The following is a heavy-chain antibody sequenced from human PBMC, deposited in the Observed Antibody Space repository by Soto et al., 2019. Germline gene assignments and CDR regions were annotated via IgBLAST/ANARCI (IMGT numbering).Heavy chain of an antibody. Sequence: QVQLVQSGAEVKKPGASVRVSCKASGYTFTSYGISWVRQAPGQGLEWMGWISAYNGNTNYAQKLQGRVTMTTDTATSTAYMERRSLRADDTAVYYCARDLYVAAPGGGYYYYGMDVWGQGTTVTVSS. CDR2: ISAYNGNT. V-gene: IGHV1-18*01. D-gene: IGHD2-15*01. J-gene: IGHJ6*02. CDR3: ARDLYVAAPGGGYYYYGMDV. CDR1: GYTFTSYG.